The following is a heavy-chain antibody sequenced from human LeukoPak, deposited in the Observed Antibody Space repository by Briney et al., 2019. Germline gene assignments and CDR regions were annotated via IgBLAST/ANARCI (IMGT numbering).Heavy chain of an antibody. J-gene: IGHJ4*02. D-gene: IGHD3-3*01. Sequence: GGSLRLSCAASGFTLSSYWMSWVRQAPGKGLEWVANIKQNGSEKYYVDSVKGRFTISRDNAKNSLYLQMNSLRAEDTAVYYCARDRYYDFWSGPGEDYWGQGTLVTVSS. V-gene: IGHV3-7*03. CDR1: GFTLSSYW. CDR2: IKQNGSEK. CDR3: ARDRYYDFWSGPGEDY.